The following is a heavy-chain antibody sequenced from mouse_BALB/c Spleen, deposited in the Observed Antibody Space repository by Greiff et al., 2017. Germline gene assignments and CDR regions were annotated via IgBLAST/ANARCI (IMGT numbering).Heavy chain of an antibody. CDR3: ARHGGGSSPPFAY. D-gene: IGHD1-1*01. CDR2: ISSGGSYT. J-gene: IGHJ3*01. V-gene: IGHV5-6*01. Sequence: EVQLVESGGDLVKPGGSLKLSCAASGFTFSSYGMSWVRQTPDKRLEWVATISSGGSYTYYPDSVKGRFTISRDNAKNTLYLQMSSLKSEDTAMYYCARHGGGSSPPFAYWGQGTLVTVSA. CDR1: GFTFSSYG.